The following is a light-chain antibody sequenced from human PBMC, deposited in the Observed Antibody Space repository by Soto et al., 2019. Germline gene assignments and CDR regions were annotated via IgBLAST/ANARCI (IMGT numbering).Light chain of an antibody. Sequence: EIVMTQSPDTLSLSPGQRATLSCRASVSVRTDLAWYQQKPGQAPRLLIYGASTRATGIPARFSGSGSETEFTLTISSLQSEDFAVYYCQQYLQWPPTFGQGTKVDI. CDR2: GAS. CDR1: VSVRTD. V-gene: IGKV3-15*01. CDR3: QQYLQWPPT. J-gene: IGKJ1*01.